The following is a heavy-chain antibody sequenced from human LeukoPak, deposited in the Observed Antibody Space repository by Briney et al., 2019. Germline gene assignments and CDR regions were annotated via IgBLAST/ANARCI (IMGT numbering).Heavy chain of an antibody. CDR3: ARDGLRGDFWSGPSWFDP. CDR1: GYTFTGYY. V-gene: IGHV1-2*02. CDR2: INPNSGGT. Sequence: ASVKVSCKASGYTFTGYYMHWVRQAPGQGLEWMGWINPNSGGTNYAQKFQGRVTMTRDTSISTAYMELSRLRSDDTAVYYCARDGLRGDFWSGPSWFDPWGQGTLVTVSS. J-gene: IGHJ5*02. D-gene: IGHD3-3*01.